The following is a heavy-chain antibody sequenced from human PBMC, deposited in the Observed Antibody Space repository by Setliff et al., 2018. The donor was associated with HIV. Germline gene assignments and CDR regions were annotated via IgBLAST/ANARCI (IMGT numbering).Heavy chain of an antibody. Sequence: PSETLSLTCAVSGGSISSSNWWSWVRQPPGKGLEWIGEIYHSGFTNYNPSLKSRVTISVDTSKNQFSLKLSSVTAADTAVYYCARGLSVYSYANVYYYHGMDVWGQGTTVTVSS. D-gene: IGHD5-18*01. CDR2: IYHSGFT. CDR1: GGSISSSNW. CDR3: ARGLSVYSYANVYYYHGMDV. J-gene: IGHJ6*02. V-gene: IGHV4-4*02.